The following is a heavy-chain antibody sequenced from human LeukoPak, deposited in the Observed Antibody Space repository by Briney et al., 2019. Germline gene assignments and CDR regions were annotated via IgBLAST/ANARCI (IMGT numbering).Heavy chain of an antibody. V-gene: IGHV3-9*01. D-gene: IGHD6-25*01. Sequence: LPGGSLRLSCAASGFTFDDYAMHWVRQAPGKGLEWVSGISWNSGSIGYADSVKGRFTISRDNAKNSLYLQMNSLRAEDTALYYCAKDMSPVLAAARNAFDIWGQGTMVTVPS. J-gene: IGHJ3*02. CDR3: AKDMSPVLAAARNAFDI. CDR1: GFTFDDYA. CDR2: ISWNSGSI.